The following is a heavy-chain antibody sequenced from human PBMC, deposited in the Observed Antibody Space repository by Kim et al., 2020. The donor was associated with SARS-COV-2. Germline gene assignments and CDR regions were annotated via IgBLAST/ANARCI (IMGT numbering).Heavy chain of an antibody. CDR3: ARQGYYYGSGSTTPHFKQYYYYGMDV. D-gene: IGHD3-10*01. Sequence: GESLKISCKGSGYSFTSYWISWVRQMPGKGLEWMGRIDPSDSYTNYSPSFQGHVTISADKSISTAYLQWSSLKASDTAMYYCARQGYYYGSGSTTPHFKQYYYYGMDVWGQGTTVTVSS. CDR1: GYSFTSYW. V-gene: IGHV5-10-1*01. J-gene: IGHJ6*02. CDR2: IDPSDSYT.